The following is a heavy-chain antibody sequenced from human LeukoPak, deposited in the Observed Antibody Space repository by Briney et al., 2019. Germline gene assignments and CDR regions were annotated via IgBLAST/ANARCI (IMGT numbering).Heavy chain of an antibody. D-gene: IGHD1/OR15-1a*01. CDR1: GFIFSNSG. Sequence: GGSLRLSCAAPGFIFSNSGMSWVRQPPGKGPEWVSSITAAGGNTFYSDSVKGRSTISRDNSKNTLYLQLNNMTTGDTALYYCAKRGNSGLYFFDYWGRGILVTVFS. J-gene: IGHJ4*02. V-gene: IGHV3-23*01. CDR3: AKRGNSGLYFFDY. CDR2: ITAAGGNT.